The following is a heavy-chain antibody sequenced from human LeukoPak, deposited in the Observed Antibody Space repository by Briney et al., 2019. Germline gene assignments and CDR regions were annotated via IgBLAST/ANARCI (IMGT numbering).Heavy chain of an antibody. CDR3: ARDQGSVY. D-gene: IGHD3-10*01. Sequence: SQTLSLTCTVSVGSISSGDYYSSWIRQPPGKGLEWIGYIYYSGCTEYNPSLNRDVTIFHDNSKNQFSLTLSSVHASVSPVDYCARDQGSVYWGQGTLVTVSS. V-gene: IGHV4-30-4*08. CDR2: IYYSGCT. J-gene: IGHJ4*02. CDR1: VGSISSGDYY.